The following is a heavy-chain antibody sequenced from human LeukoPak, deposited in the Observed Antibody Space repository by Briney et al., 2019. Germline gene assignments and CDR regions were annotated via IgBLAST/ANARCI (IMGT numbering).Heavy chain of an antibody. CDR1: GYTFTGYY. CDR2: INPNSGGT. D-gene: IGHD6-19*01. CDR3: ARSPVVAVAGTADY. J-gene: IGHJ4*02. V-gene: IGHV1-2*02. Sequence: ASVKVSCKASGYTFTGYYMHWVRQAPGQGLEWMGWINPNSGGTNYAQKFQGRVTMTRDTSISTAYMELSRLRSDNTAVSYCARSPVVAVAGTADYWGQGTLVTVSS.